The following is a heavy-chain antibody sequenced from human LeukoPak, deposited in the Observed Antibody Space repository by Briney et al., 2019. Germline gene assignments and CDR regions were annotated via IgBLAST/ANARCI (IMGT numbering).Heavy chain of an antibody. D-gene: IGHD3-22*01. CDR1: GESFSGYF. CDR3: ASSFDYDSRDY. J-gene: IGHJ4*02. CDR2: ITPSGST. Sequence: SETLSLTCVVYGESFSGYFWSWIRQPPGKGLEWIGEITPSGSTNYNPSLKSRVSISIDTSKKKLSLRLTSVTAADSAVYYCASSFDYDSRDYWGQGTLVTVSS. V-gene: IGHV4-34*01.